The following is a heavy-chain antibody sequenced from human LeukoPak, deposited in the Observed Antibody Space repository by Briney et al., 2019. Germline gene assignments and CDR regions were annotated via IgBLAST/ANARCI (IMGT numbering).Heavy chain of an antibody. J-gene: IGHJ6*02. Sequence: PSETLSLTCAVSGGFISSSNWWSWVRQPPGKGLEWIGEIYHSGSTNYNPSLKSRVTISVDKSKNQFSLKLSSVTAADTAVYYCATAPGIAAAGTYYYYGMDVWGQGTTVTVSS. CDR1: GGFISSSNW. V-gene: IGHV4-4*02. CDR3: ATAPGIAAAGTYYYYGMDV. CDR2: IYHSGST. D-gene: IGHD6-13*01.